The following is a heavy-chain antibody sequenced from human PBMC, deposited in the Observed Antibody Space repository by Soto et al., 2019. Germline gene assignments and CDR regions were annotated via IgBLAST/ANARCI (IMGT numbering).Heavy chain of an antibody. CDR3: ARDFGGSAMVNEVFDY. CDR1: GFTFSSYS. CDR2: ISSSSSTI. Sequence: GGSLRLSCAASGFTFSSYSMNWVRQAPGKGLEWVSYISSSSSTIYYADSVKGRFTISRDNAKNSLYLQMNSLRAEDTAVYYCARDFGGSAMVNEVFDYWGQGTLVTVSS. V-gene: IGHV3-48*04. J-gene: IGHJ4*02. D-gene: IGHD5-18*01.